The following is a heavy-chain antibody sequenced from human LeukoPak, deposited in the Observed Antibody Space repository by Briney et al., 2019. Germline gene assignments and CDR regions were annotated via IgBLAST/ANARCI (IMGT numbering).Heavy chain of an antibody. V-gene: IGHV3-23*01. CDR2: ISGSGGNT. J-gene: IGHJ4*02. D-gene: IGHD5-12*01. CDR3: ARGPSGYHNT. Sequence: QPGGSLRLSCAASGFTFSNYGMSWVRQAPGKGLEWVSTISGSGGNTYDADSVKGRFTISRDNSKNTLYLQMNSLRAEDTAVYYCARGPSGYHNTGGQGTLVTVSS. CDR1: GFTFSNYG.